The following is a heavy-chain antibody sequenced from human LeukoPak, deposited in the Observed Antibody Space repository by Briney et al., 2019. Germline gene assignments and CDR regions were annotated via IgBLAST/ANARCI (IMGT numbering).Heavy chain of an antibody. CDR3: ARVLSRIAAAGKEFDY. D-gene: IGHD6-13*01. J-gene: IGHJ4*02. CDR1: GFTFSSYA. CDR2: ISYDGSKQ. V-gene: IGHV3-30-3*01. Sequence: PGGSLRLSCAASGFTFSSYAVHWVRQAPGKGLEWVAVISYDGSKQYYADSVKGRFTISRDNSKNTLYLQMNSLRDEDTAVYYCARVLSRIAAAGKEFDYWGQGTLVTVSS.